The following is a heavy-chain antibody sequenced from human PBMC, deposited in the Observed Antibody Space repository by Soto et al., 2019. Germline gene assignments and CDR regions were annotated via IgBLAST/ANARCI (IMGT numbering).Heavy chain of an antibody. J-gene: IGHJ4*02. CDR3: ARQSYGSGSRIVVN. V-gene: IGHV4-34*01. CDR2: INHSGST. D-gene: IGHD3-10*01. Sequence: SETLSLTCAVYGGSFSGYYWSWIRQPPGKGLEWIGEINHSGSTNYNPSLKSRVTISVDTSKNQFSLKLSSVTAADTAVYYCARQSYGSGSRIVVNWGQGTLVTVSS. CDR1: GGSFSGYY.